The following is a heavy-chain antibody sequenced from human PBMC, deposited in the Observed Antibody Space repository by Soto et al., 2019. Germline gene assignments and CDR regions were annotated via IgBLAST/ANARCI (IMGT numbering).Heavy chain of an antibody. D-gene: IGHD2-8*01. CDR3: ARGVNRALSCFGP. J-gene: IGHJ5*02. CDR1: GYNFTSYW. V-gene: IGHV5-51*01. CDR2: IYPSDSDT. Sequence: PGESLKISCKGSGYNFTSYWIGWVRQMPGKGLEWMGIIYPSDSDTRYSPSLQGQVTISVDKSISTAYLQWSSLKASDTAMYYCARGVNRALSCFGPWGQGTLVTGSS.